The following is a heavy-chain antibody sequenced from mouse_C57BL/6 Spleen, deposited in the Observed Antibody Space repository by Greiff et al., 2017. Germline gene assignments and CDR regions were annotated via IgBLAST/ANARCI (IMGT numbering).Heavy chain of an antibody. J-gene: IGHJ2*01. V-gene: IGHV6-6*01. CDR1: GFTFSDAW. Sequence: EVHLVESGGGLVQPGGSMKLSCAASGFTFSDAWMDWVRQSPEKGLEWVAEIRNKANNHATYYAESVKGRFTISRDDSKSSVYLQMNSLRAEDTGIYYCTRHSNWDGPYFDYWGQGTTLTVSS. CDR2: IRNKANNHAT. D-gene: IGHD4-1*02. CDR3: TRHSNWDGPYFDY.